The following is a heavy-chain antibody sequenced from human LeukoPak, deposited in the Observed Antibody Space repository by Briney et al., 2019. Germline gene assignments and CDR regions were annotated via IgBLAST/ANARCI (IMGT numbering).Heavy chain of an antibody. J-gene: IGHJ4*02. CDR2: IRTKAYGGTT. D-gene: IGHD3-3*01. CDR3: TRGSDTVFGVARDGFDS. Sequence: GGSLRLSCAASGFTLSSYWMTWVRQAPGKGLEWVGFIRTKAYGGTTEYAASVKGRFTISRDDSESIAYLQMNSLKTEDTAVYYCTRGSDTVFGVARDGFDSWGQGTLVTVSS. V-gene: IGHV3-49*04. CDR1: GFTLSSYW.